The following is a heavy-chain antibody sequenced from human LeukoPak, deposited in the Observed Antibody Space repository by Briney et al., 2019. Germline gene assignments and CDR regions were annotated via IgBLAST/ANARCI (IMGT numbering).Heavy chain of an antibody. J-gene: IGHJ4*02. D-gene: IGHD4-17*01. CDR2: IIPIFGTT. V-gene: IGHV1-69*06. CDR1: GGTFNSYA. Sequence: ASVKVSCTASGGTFNSYAISWVRQAPGQGLEWMGGIIPIFGTTNYARKFRGRVTLTADKSTRTAYMELSSLRSEDTAVYYCARVRYGDFDYWGQGTLVTVSS. CDR3: ARVRYGDFDY.